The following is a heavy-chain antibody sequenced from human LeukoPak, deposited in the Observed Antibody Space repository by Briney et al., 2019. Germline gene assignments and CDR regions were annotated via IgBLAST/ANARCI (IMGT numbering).Heavy chain of an antibody. CDR1: GGSISSSSYY. CDR2: INHSGST. J-gene: IGHJ4*02. V-gene: IGHV4-39*07. CDR3: ARGRYYDSSPWTPVDY. D-gene: IGHD3-22*01. Sequence: SETLSLTCTVSGGSISSSSYYWGWIRQPPGKGLEWIGEINHSGSTNYNPSLKSRVTISVDTSKNQFSLKLSSVTAADTAVYYCARGRYYDSSPWTPVDYWGQGTLVTVSS.